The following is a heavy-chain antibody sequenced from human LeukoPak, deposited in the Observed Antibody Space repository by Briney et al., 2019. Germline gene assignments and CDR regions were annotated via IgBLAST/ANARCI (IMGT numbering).Heavy chain of an antibody. J-gene: IGHJ4*02. CDR2: IGTAGDT. D-gene: IGHD1-26*01. CDR1: GFTFSSYD. Sequence: GGSLRLSCAAFGFTFSSYDMHWVRQATGKGLEWVSAIGTAGDTYYPGSVKGRFTISRENAKNSLYLQMNSLRVGDTAVYYCARQGRGANFDYWGQGTLVTVSS. V-gene: IGHV3-13*01. CDR3: ARQGRGANFDY.